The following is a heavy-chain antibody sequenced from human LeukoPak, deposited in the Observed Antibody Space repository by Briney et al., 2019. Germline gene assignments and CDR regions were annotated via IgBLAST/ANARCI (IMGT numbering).Heavy chain of an antibody. CDR3: AKRSGSYYVGNYYMDV. Sequence: GGSLRLSCAASGFTFSRYGMSWVRQAPGKGLEWVSAISGSGGRTYYADSVKGRFTISRDNSKNTLYLQMNSLRAEDTAVYYCAKRSGSYYVGNYYMDVWGKGTTVTTSS. CDR1: GFTFSRYG. CDR2: ISGSGGRT. D-gene: IGHD1-26*01. J-gene: IGHJ6*03. V-gene: IGHV3-23*01.